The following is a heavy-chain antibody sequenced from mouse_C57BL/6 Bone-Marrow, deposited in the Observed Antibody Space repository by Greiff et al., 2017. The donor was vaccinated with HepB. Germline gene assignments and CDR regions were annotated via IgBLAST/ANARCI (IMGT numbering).Heavy chain of an antibody. D-gene: IGHD2-5*01. J-gene: IGHJ1*03. CDR1: GFTFSSYA. V-gene: IGHV5-4*01. CDR3: ARGGPTIVTTWYFDV. CDR2: ISDGGSYT. Sequence: EVQVVESGGGLVKPGGSLKLSCAASGFTFSSYAMSWVRQTPEKRLEWVATISDGGSYTYYPDNVKGRFTLSRDNAKNNPYLQMSHLKSEDTAMYYCARGGPTIVTTWYFDVWGTGTTVTVSS.